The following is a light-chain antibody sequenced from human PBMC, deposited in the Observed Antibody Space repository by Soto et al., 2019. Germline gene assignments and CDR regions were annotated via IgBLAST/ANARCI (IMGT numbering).Light chain of an antibody. J-gene: IGKJ3*01. CDR1: QSVSSSY. V-gene: IGKV3-20*01. CDR3: QPYGSSPFT. Sequence: EIVLTQSPGTLSLSPGERATLSCRASQSVSSSYLAWYQQKPGQAPRLLIYGASSRATGIPDRFSGSGSGTDFTLTISRLAPDDFAVYYCQPYGSSPFTFGPGTKVDIK. CDR2: GAS.